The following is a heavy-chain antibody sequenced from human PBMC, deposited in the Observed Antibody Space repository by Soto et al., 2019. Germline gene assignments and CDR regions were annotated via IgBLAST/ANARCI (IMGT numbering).Heavy chain of an antibody. CDR3: ARVCGGASPPGMDA. Sequence: SETLALTFTVSGGCISSGGYYWSWIRQHPGKGLEWIGYIYYSGSTYYNPSLKSRVTISVDTSKNQFSLKLSSVTAADTAVYYCARVCGGASPPGMDAGGQGTTVT. D-gene: IGHD2-21*01. CDR1: GGCISSGGYY. J-gene: IGHJ6*02. CDR2: IYYSGST. V-gene: IGHV4-31*03.